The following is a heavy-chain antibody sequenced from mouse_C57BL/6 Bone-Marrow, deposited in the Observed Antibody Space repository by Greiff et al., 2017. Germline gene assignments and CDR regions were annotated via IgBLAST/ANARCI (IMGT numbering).Heavy chain of an antibody. CDR1: GYTFTSYW. V-gene: IGHV1-69*01. Sequence: QVQLKQSGAELVMPGASVKLSCKASGYTFTSYWMHWVKQRPGQGLEWIGEIDPSDSYTNYNQKFKGKSTLTADKSSGTAYMQLSSLASEDAAVYECARDGGSFYGYFDVWGTGTTVTVSS. D-gene: IGHD1-1*02. CDR3: ARDGGSFYGYFDV. J-gene: IGHJ1*03. CDR2: IDPSDSYT.